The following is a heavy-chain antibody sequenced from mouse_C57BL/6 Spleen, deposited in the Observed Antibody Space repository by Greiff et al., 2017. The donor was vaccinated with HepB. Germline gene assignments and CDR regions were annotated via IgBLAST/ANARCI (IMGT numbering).Heavy chain of an antibody. CDR1: GFTFSDYG. J-gene: IGHJ2*01. Sequence: DVQLVESGGGLVKPGGSLKLSCAASGFTFSDYGMHWVRQAPEKGLEWVAYISSGSSTIYYADTVKGRFTISRDNAKNTLFLQMTSLRSEDTAMYYCARTDYGYYFDYWGQGTTLTVSS. D-gene: IGHD2-4*01. V-gene: IGHV5-17*01. CDR2: ISSGSSTI. CDR3: ARTDYGYYFDY.